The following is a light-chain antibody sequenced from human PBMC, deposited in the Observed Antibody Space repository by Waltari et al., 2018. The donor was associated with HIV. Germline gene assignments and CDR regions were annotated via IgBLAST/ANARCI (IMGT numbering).Light chain of an antibody. CDR1: STAVGSYSY. V-gene: IGLV2-11*01. CDR3: WSYAGYFTWV. Sequence: QSALTQPRSVSGSPGQSVTISCTGTSTAVGSYSYVSWYQHHPGRAPKLVIFDVSRRPSGVPDRFSGSKSGNTASLTISGLQAEDEADYYCWSYAGYFTWVFGGGTKLTVL. CDR2: DVS. J-gene: IGLJ3*02.